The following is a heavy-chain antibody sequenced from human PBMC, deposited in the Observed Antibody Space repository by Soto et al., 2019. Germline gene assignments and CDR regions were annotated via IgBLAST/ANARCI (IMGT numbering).Heavy chain of an antibody. Sequence: EVQLVESGGGLVQPGGSLRLSCEVSGFTFSNYWMSWVRQAPGEGLEWVANRNPDGSEEYYVDSVKGRFTISRDTAKNSLYLQMSSLRAEDAAVYFCARAPWADIMLRIGLYWGQGTLVTVSS. CDR3: ARAPWADIMLRIGLY. V-gene: IGHV3-7*01. CDR2: RNPDGSEE. D-gene: IGHD3-16*01. J-gene: IGHJ4*02. CDR1: GFTFSNYW.